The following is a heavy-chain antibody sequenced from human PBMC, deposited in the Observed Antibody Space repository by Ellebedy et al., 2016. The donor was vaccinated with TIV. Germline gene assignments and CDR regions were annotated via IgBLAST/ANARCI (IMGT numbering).Heavy chain of an antibody. D-gene: IGHD4-17*01. V-gene: IGHV1-69*13. CDR1: GGTFSSYA. CDR2: IIPIFGTA. CDR3: ARDPVEAQESNDYGVA. Sequence: SVKVSXKASGGTFSSYAISWVRQAPGQGLEWMGGIIPIFGTANYAQKFQGRVTITADESTSTAYMELSSLRSEDTAVYYCARDPVEAQESNDYGVAWGQGTLVTVSS. J-gene: IGHJ5*02.